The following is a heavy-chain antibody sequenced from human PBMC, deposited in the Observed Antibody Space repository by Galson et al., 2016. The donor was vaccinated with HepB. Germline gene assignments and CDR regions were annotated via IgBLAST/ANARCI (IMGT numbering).Heavy chain of an antibody. J-gene: IGHJ4*02. CDR1: GYSFTDYY. D-gene: IGHD5-12*01. CDR2: INPKGGGT. Sequence: SVKVSCKASGYSFTDYYLQWVRQAPGQGLEWMAWINPKGGGTSLAQKFQGRVTLARDTSTSTAYMELSRLRSYDAAVYYCAREIVATIPPGDYSFDYWGQGTLVTVSS. V-gene: IGHV1-2*02. CDR3: AREIVATIPPGDYSFDY.